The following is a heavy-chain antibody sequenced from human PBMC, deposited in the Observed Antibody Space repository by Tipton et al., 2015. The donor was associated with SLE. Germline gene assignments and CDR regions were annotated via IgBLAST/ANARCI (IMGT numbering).Heavy chain of an antibody. J-gene: IGHJ6*02. CDR2: IYYSGST. Sequence: LRLSCTVSGGSISSSSYYWGWIRQPPGKGLEWIGCIYYSGSTYYNPSLKSRVTISVDTSKNHFSLNGSSVTAADTAVYYCASRPHPHRFYYYYGMDVWGQGTTVTVSS. V-gene: IGHV4-39*01. CDR3: ASRPHPHRFYYYYGMDV. CDR1: GGSISSSSYY.